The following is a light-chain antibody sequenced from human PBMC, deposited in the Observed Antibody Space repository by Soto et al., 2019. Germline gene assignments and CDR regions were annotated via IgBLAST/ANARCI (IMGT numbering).Light chain of an antibody. Sequence: EIVMTQSPVTLSVSPGEGATLSCRASQSVGSKLAWYQQKPGQAPRLLIYDASTRATGFPARFSGSGSGTEFTLTISSLQPEDFAIYYCQQYNNWPPFTFGPGTKVDIK. J-gene: IGKJ3*01. CDR3: QQYNNWPPFT. CDR1: QSVGSK. V-gene: IGKV3-15*01. CDR2: DAS.